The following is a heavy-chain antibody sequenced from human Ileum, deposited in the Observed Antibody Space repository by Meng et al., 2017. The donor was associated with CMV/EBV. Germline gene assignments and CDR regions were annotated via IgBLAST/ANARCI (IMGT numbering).Heavy chain of an antibody. CDR1: GYTFTGYY. V-gene: IGHV1-2*02. CDR3: ARDGFPTYYDFWSGYGYFDY. J-gene: IGHJ4*02. Sequence: QGQRVQFGAEVKKPGASVKVSCKASGYTFTGYYMHWVRQAPGQGLEWMGWINPNSGGSNYAQKFQGRVTMTRDTSISTAYMELSRLRSDDTAVYYCARDGFPTYYDFWSGYGYFDYWGQGTLVTVSS. D-gene: IGHD3-3*01. CDR2: INPNSGGS.